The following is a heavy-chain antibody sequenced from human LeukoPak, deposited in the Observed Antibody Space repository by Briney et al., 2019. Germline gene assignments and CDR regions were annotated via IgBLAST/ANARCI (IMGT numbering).Heavy chain of an antibody. CDR2: ISYDGRNI. CDR1: GFTFSDYA. CDR3: AKSLAPRVGLVVVNAYFDS. Sequence: PGGALRLSCAASGFTFSDYAVHWVRQAPGKGLEWLAVISYDGRNIYYADSVKGRFTISRDHSKNTLYLQMNSLRAEATALYSCAKSLAPRVGLVVVNAYFDSWGQGTLVTVSS. D-gene: IGHD6-6*01. J-gene: IGHJ4*02. V-gene: IGHV3-30*18.